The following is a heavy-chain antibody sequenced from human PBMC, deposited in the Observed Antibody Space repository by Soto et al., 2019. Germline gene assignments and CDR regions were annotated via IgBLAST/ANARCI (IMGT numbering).Heavy chain of an antibody. CDR1: GYTFTSYA. D-gene: IGHD2-15*01. V-gene: IGHV1-3*01. Sequence: QVQLVQSGAEVKKPGASVKVSCKASGYTFTSYAMHWGRQAPGQRLEWMGWINAGNGNTKYSQKFQGRVTITRDTSASTAYMELSSLRSEDTAVYYCARGPGGPDGPGDYWGQGTLVTVSS. CDR2: INAGNGNT. CDR3: ARGPGGPDGPGDY. J-gene: IGHJ4*02.